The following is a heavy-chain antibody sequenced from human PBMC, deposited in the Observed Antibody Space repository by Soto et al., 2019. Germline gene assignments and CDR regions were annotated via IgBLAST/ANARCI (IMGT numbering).Heavy chain of an antibody. CDR1: GGAFSSYT. V-gene: IGHV1-69*02. D-gene: IGHD5-18*01. CDR3: ARGSGDTAMVTGYYYMDV. CDR2: IIPILGIA. Sequence: ASVKLSCTASGGAFSSYTISWVRQAPGQGLEWMGRIIPILGIANYAQKFQGRVTITADKSTSTAYMELSSLRSEDTAVYYCARGSGDTAMVTGYYYMDVWGKGTTVTV. J-gene: IGHJ6*03.